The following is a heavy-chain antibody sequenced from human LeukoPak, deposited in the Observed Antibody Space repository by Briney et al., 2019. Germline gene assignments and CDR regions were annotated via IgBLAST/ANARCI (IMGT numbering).Heavy chain of an antibody. Sequence: PSETLSLTCSVSGASIISSSYYWVWIRQPPGKGLQWIGSTYQSGSTNYNPSLKSRVTISIDTSKNQFSLKLSPVTAADTATYYCARGWGGYKRNYFDSWGQGTPVTVSS. V-gene: IGHV4-39*07. D-gene: IGHD3-16*01. CDR1: GASIISSSYY. J-gene: IGHJ4*02. CDR3: ARGWGGYKRNYFDS. CDR2: TYQSGST.